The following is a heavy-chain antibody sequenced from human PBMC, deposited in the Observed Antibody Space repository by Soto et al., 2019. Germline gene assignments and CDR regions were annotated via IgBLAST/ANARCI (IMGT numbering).Heavy chain of an antibody. Sequence: QVPLVQSGAEVKKPGASVKVSCKASGYTFTSYGISWVRQAPGQGLEWMGWISAYNGNTNYAQKLQGRVTMTTDTSTSTAYMELRSLRSDDTAVYYCARDLDVAVAGKESRDYWGQGTLVTVSS. CDR3: ARDLDVAVAGKESRDY. D-gene: IGHD6-19*01. CDR1: GYTFTSYG. J-gene: IGHJ4*02. V-gene: IGHV1-18*01. CDR2: ISAYNGNT.